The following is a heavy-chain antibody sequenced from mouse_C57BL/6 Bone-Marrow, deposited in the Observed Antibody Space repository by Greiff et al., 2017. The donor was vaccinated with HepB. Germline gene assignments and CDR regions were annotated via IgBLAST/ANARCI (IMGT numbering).Heavy chain of an antibody. D-gene: IGHD1-1*01. CDR3: ARDLRVGDY. J-gene: IGHJ2*01. V-gene: IGHV3-6*01. CDR2: ISYDGSN. Sequence: EVKLMESGPGLVKPSQSLSLTCSVTGYSITSGYYWNWIRQFPGNKLEWMGYISYDGSNNYNPSLKNRISITRDTSKNQFFLKLNSVTTEDTATYYCARDLRVGDYWGQGTTLTVSS. CDR1: GYSITSGYY.